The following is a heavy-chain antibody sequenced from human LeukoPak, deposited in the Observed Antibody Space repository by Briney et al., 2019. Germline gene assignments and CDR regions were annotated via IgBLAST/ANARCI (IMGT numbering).Heavy chain of an antibody. J-gene: IGHJ4*02. D-gene: IGHD4-17*01. CDR2: IYYSGST. V-gene: IGHV4-39*01. Sequence: SETLSLTCTVSGGSISSSSYYWGWIRQPPGKGLEWIGSIYYSGSTYYNPSLKSRVTISVDTSKNQFSLKLSSVTAADTAVYYCARQLNDYGDYVDYWGQGTLVTVS. CDR1: GGSISSSSYY. CDR3: ARQLNDYGDYVDY.